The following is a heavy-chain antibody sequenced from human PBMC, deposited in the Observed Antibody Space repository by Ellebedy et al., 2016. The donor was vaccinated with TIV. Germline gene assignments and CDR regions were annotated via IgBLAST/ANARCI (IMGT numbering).Heavy chain of an antibody. CDR1: GGSISIGGHY. CDR3: AVQVVAATPGRLDS. Sequence: LRLSFAVPGGSISIGGHYWNWIRQLPGKGLEWIGYIYHTGSTHYSPSLRRRLTISVDTSKNHFSLRLSSVTAADTAGYYCAVQVVAATPGRLDSWGQGTLVTVSS. D-gene: IGHD2-15*01. J-gene: IGHJ4*02. V-gene: IGHV4-31*11. CDR2: IYHTGST.